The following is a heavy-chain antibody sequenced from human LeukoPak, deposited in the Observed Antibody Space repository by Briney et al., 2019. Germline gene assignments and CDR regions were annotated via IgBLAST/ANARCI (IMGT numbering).Heavy chain of an antibody. Sequence: GGSLRLSCAASGFTFSSYAMPWVRQAPGKGLEWVAVISYDGSNKYYADSVKGRFTISRDNSKNTLYLQMNSLRAEDTAVYYCAKDPGYCSGGSCHGFDYWGQGTLVTVSS. CDR3: AKDPGYCSGGSCHGFDY. J-gene: IGHJ4*02. CDR2: ISYDGSNK. CDR1: GFTFSSYA. V-gene: IGHV3-30*04. D-gene: IGHD2-15*01.